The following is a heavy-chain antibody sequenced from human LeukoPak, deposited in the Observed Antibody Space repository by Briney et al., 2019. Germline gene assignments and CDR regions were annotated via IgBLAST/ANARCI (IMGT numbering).Heavy chain of an antibody. CDR2: IYSSGTT. V-gene: IGHV4-4*07. Sequence: PSETLSLTCTVSGGSMSCHWWTWIRQPAGKGLEWIGRIYSSGTTGYKASLKSRVTLSLDTSKNQFSLQLNSMTAADTAVYYCARDWEYCSSTICYRWFDPWGQGTLVTVSS. CDR3: ARDWEYCSSTICYRWFDP. D-gene: IGHD2-2*01. J-gene: IGHJ5*02. CDR1: GGSMSCHW.